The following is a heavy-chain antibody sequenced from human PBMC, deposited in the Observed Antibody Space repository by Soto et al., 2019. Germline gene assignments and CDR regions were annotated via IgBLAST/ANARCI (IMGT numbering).Heavy chain of an antibody. CDR2: ISYDGRNK. V-gene: IGHV3-30*18. J-gene: IGHJ6*02. D-gene: IGHD6-19*01. CDR3: VKDGSSGWPYFYDMDV. CDR1: GFTFSSYG. Sequence: VGSLRLSCAASGFTFSSYGMHWIRQAPGKGLEWVAVISYDGRNKYYADAVKGRFTISRDNSKNTLYLQMSSLRAEDTAVYYCVKDGSSGWPYFYDMDVWGQGTTVTVSS.